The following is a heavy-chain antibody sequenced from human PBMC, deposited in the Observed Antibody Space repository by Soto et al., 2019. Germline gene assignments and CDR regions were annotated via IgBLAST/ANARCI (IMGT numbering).Heavy chain of an antibody. CDR2: IYYSGST. V-gene: IGHV4-31*03. J-gene: IGHJ4*02. Sequence: QVQLQESGPGLVKPSQTLSLTCTVSGGSISSGGYYWSWIRQHPGKGLEWIGYIYYSGSTYYNPSLKSRVTISVDPSKNQFYLKMSSVTAADTAVYYCARDRGRMVRGDIFDYWGQGTLVTVSS. D-gene: IGHD3-10*01. CDR1: GGSISSGGYY. CDR3: ARDRGRMVRGDIFDY.